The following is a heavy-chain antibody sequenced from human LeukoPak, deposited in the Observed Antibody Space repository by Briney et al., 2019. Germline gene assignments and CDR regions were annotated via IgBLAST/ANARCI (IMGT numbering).Heavy chain of an antibody. Sequence: PSETLSLTCTVSGGSISSSSYYWGWIRQPPGKGLEWIGSIYYSGSTYYNPSLKSRVTISVDTSKNQFSLKLSSVTAADTAVYYCARMRRYYYDSSGYCGPRSFDYWGQGTLVTVSS. J-gene: IGHJ4*02. D-gene: IGHD3-22*01. V-gene: IGHV4-39*01. CDR1: GGSISSSSYY. CDR3: ARMRRYYYDSSGYCGPRSFDY. CDR2: IYYSGST.